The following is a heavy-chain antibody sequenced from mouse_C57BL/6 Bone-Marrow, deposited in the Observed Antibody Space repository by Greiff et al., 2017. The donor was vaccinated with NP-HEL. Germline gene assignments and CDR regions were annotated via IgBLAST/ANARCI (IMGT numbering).Heavy chain of an antibody. J-gene: IGHJ2*01. CDR2: ITVKSDNYGA. CDR1: GFTFSNYR. D-gene: IGHD4-1*02. Sequence: VQLVESGGGLVRPGNSLKLSCVTSGFTFSNYRMHWLRQPPGKRLEWIAVITVKSDNYGANYAESVKGRVAISKDESKSSVYLERNRLREEDTATYCCSRPTGYYFDYWGQGTTLTVSS. V-gene: IGHV13-2*01. CDR3: SRPTGYYFDY.